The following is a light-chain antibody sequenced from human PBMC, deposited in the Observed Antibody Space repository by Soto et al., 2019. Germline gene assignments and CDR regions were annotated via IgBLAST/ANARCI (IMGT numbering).Light chain of an antibody. CDR3: QQRASWPHA. Sequence: EIVLTQSPATLSLSPGERATLSCRASQSVSSYLVWYQQPTGQAPRLLIHDASNRATGIPARFSGSGSGTDCTLTMSSLEPEDFAVYYGQQRASWPHAFGQGTKLEIK. CDR2: DAS. J-gene: IGKJ2*01. V-gene: IGKV3-11*01. CDR1: QSVSSY.